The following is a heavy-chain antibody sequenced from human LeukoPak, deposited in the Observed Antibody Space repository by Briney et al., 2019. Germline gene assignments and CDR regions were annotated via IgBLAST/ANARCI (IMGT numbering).Heavy chain of an antibody. J-gene: IGHJ4*02. D-gene: IGHD3-22*01. CDR2: IYTSGSN. CDR3: ARGMDSSGYYALDY. Sequence: SETLSLTCTVSGGSISSYYWSWIRQPAGKGLEWIGRIYTSGSNNYNPSLKSRVTMSVDTSKNQFSLKLSSVTAADTAVYYCARGMDSSGYYALDYWGQGTLVTVSS. CDR1: GGSISSYY. V-gene: IGHV4-4*07.